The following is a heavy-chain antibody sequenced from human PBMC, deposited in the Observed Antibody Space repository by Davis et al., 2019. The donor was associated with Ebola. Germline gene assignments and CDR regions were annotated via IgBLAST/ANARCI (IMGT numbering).Heavy chain of an antibody. J-gene: IGHJ4*02. CDR1: GFTFSNFW. Sequence: GESLKISCAASGFTFSNFWMHWVRQVPGKGLVWVSRIDTHGSITNYADSVKGRFTISRDNVKNTLYLQMNSLRAEDTAVYYCAQRWGSYRYFRHWGQGTLVTVSS. CDR3: AQRWGSYRYFRH. D-gene: IGHD3-16*02. CDR2: IDTHGSIT. V-gene: IGHV3-74*01.